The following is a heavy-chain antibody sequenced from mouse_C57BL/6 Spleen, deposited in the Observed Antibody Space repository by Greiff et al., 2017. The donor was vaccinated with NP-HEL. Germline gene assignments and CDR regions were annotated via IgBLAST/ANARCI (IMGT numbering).Heavy chain of an antibody. CDR1: GFSLTSYG. J-gene: IGHJ3*01. Sequence: VKRMESGPGLVQPSQSLSITCTVSGFSLTSYGVHWVRQSPGKGLEWLGVIWSGGSTDYNAAFISRLSISKDNSKSQVFFKMNSLQADDTAIYYCARVYYSNSGFAYWGQGTLVTVSA. D-gene: IGHD2-5*01. CDR2: IWSGGST. V-gene: IGHV2-2*01. CDR3: ARVYYSNSGFAY.